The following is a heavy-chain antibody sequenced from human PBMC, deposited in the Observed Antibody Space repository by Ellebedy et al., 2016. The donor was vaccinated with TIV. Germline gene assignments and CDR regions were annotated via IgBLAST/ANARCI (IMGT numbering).Heavy chain of an antibody. CDR2: IHSSGGTI. CDR1: GFIFSDYY. D-gene: IGHD1-26*01. V-gene: IGHV3-11*01. Sequence: GESLKISCAASGFIFSDYYMSWIRQVPGKGLEWVAYIHSSGGTIYYADSVKGRFTISRDNAKSSLFLQMNSRRAEDTALYYCAGGRATIGPARSNYYAMDVWGQGTTVTVSS. J-gene: IGHJ6*02. CDR3: AGGRATIGPARSNYYAMDV.